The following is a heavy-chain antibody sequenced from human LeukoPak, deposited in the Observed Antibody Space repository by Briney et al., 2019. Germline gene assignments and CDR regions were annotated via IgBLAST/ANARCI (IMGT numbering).Heavy chain of an antibody. CDR2: INNSGTT. Sequence: SETLSLTCAVYGGSLSGYYWSWIRQPPGTGLEWIAEINNSGTTNYNPSLKGRVTISIDTSKNQFSLKLSSVTAADTAVYYCASSRGYTSGLWYYYMDVWGKGTTVTVSS. V-gene: IGHV4-34*01. J-gene: IGHJ6*03. CDR3: ASSRGYTSGLWYYYMDV. CDR1: GGSLSGYY. D-gene: IGHD6-25*01.